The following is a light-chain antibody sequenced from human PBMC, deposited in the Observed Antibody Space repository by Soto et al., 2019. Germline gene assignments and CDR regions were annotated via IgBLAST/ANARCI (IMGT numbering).Light chain of an antibody. CDR2: EGS. CDR1: SGSIVSNY. V-gene: IGLV6-57*01. Sequence: NFMLTQPHSVSESPGKTVTISCTRSSGSIVSNYVHWYQQRPGSSPTTVIYEGSQRPSGVPDRFSGSIDTSSNSASLTISGLRTEDEADYYCQSFDNNNWVFGGGTKLTVL. J-gene: IGLJ3*02. CDR3: QSFDNNNWV.